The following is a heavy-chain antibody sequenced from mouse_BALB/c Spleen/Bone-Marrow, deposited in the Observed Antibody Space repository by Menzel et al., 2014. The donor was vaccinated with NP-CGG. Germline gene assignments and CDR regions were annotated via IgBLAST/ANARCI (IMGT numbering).Heavy chain of an antibody. CDR3: ARDNYGSRVFDY. D-gene: IGHD1-1*01. Sequence: QVRLQQSGPGLVAPSQSLSITCTVSGFSLTSYGVHWVRQPPGKGLEWLGVIWAGGSTNYNSALMSRLSISKDNSKSQVFLKMNSLQTDDTAMYYCARDNYGSRVFDYWGQGTTLTVSS. CDR1: GFSLTSYG. J-gene: IGHJ2*01. CDR2: IWAGGST. V-gene: IGHV2-9*02.